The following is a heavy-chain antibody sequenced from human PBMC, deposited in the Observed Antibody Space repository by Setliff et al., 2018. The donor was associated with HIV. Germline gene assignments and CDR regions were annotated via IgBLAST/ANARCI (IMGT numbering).Heavy chain of an antibody. Sequence: ASVKVSCKPSGYTFTNYDINWVRQAAGQGLEWMGWMNPDSRNTGYAQRFEGSVTMTWDTSISTAYMELNNVKFEDTAIYYCARARTDYYDRRRRSHYYVDVWARGATVTVSS. V-gene: IGHV1-8*02. CDR3: ARARTDYYDRRRRSHYYVDV. CDR1: GYTFTNYD. D-gene: IGHD3-22*01. CDR2: MNPDSRNT. J-gene: IGHJ6*03.